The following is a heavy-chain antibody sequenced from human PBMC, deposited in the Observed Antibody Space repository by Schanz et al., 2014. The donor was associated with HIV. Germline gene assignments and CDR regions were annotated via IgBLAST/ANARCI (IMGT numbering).Heavy chain of an antibody. Sequence: EVQLLQSGGGSVQPGGSLTLTCAASGFTFSNYAMRWIRQAPGQGLEWVSGISWNSGSIGYGDSVKGRFTISRDNAKNSLYLQMNNLRTEDTALYYCAKDNGGWLHPYGMDVWGQGTTVSVSS. V-gene: IGHV3-9*01. CDR3: AKDNGGWLHPYGMDV. D-gene: IGHD5-12*01. CDR2: ISWNSGSI. CDR1: GFTFSNYA. J-gene: IGHJ6*02.